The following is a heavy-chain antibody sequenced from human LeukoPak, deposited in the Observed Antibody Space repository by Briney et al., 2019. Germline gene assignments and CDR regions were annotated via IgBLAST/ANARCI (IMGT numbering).Heavy chain of an antibody. V-gene: IGHV3-23*01. CDR2: ITGSSGIT. CDR3: AKDRGFIAAAGSDY. D-gene: IGHD6-13*01. J-gene: IGHJ4*02. Sequence: GSLRLSCAASGFTFSSYAMSWVRQAPGKGLEWVSAITGSSGITYYADSVKGRFTISRDDSKNTLYLQMNSLRAEDTAVYYCAKDRGFIAAAGSDYWGQGTLVTVSS. CDR1: GFTFSSYA.